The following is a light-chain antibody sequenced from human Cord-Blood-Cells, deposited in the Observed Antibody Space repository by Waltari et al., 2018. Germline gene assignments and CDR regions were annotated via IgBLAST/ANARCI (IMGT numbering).Light chain of an antibody. CDR1: SSDVGGCHC. J-gene: IGLJ2*01. V-gene: IGLV2-8*01. Sequence: QSALTQPPSASRSPGQSVAIPSSGTSSDVGGCHCVSWYQQHPGKTPKPMIYEVSKRPSGVPGRFSCSKSGNPASLSVSGLQAEDEGGYDCSSYAGSNNFVVFGAGTKLAVL. CDR2: EVS. CDR3: SSYAGSNNFVV.